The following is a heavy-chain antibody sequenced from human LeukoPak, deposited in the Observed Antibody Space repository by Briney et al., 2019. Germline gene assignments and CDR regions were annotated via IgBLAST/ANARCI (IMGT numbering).Heavy chain of an antibody. V-gene: IGHV3-74*01. J-gene: IGHJ6*02. CDR3: ARDNHCSSTSCYATRYYYYGMDV. D-gene: IGHD2-2*01. CDR2: INSDGSTT. CDR1: GFTFSSYW. Sequence: GGSLRLSCAASGFTFSSYWMHWVRQAPGKGLVWVSRINSDGSTTTYADSVEGRFTISRDNAKNTLYLQMNSLRAEDTAVYYCARDNHCSSTSCYATRYYYYGMDVWGQGTTVTVSS.